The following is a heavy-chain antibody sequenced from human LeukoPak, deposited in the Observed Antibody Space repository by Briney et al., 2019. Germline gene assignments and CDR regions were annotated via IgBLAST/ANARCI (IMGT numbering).Heavy chain of an antibody. Sequence: ASVKVSCKASGYAFTTYGISWVRQAPGQGLEWMGWISAYNGHTNYAQKLQGRGTMTTDASTTTAYMELRSLRSDDTAVYYCASPDIVVVVADLHYFDYWGQGTLVTVSS. J-gene: IGHJ4*02. D-gene: IGHD2-15*01. CDR3: ASPDIVVVVADLHYFDY. V-gene: IGHV1-18*01. CDR1: GYAFTTYG. CDR2: ISAYNGHT.